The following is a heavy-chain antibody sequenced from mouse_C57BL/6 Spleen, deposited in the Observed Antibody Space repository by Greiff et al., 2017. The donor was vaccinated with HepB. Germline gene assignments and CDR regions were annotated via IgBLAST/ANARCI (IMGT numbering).Heavy chain of an antibody. D-gene: IGHD1-1*01. CDR2: ISGGGGNT. V-gene: IGHV5-9*01. CDR1: GFTFSSYT. J-gene: IGHJ3*01. Sequence: EVKLVESGGGLVKPGGSLKLSCAASGFTFSSYTMSWVRQTPEKRLGWVATISGGGGNTYYPDSVKGRFTISRDNAKNTLYLQMSSLRSEDTALYYCARQRIYGSSYVFAYWGQGTLVTVTA. CDR3: ARQRIYGSSYVFAY.